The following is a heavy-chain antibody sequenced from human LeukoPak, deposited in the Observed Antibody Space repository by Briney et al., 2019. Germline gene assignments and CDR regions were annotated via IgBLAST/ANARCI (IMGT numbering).Heavy chain of an antibody. J-gene: IGHJ4*02. CDR1: GGSFSGYY. CDR2: INHSGST. D-gene: IGHD3-10*01. CDR3: ARGGYYGFSDY. V-gene: IGHV4-34*01. Sequence: SETLSLTCAVYGGSFSGYYWSWIRQPPGKGLEWIGEINHSGSTNYNPSLKSQVTISVDTSKNQFSLKLSSVTAADTAVYYCARGGYYGFSDYWGQGTLVTVSS.